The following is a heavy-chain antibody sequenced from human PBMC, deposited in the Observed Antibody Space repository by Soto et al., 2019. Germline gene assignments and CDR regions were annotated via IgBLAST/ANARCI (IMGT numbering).Heavy chain of an antibody. CDR1: GGTFSTYT. CDR3: ARRYCISTSCHYYGMDV. CDR2: IIPMFGTA. V-gene: IGHV1-69*12. Sequence: QVQLVQSGAEVKKPGSSVKVSCKASGGTFSTYTINWVRQAPGQGLEWMGGIIPMFGTANYAQKFQGRVTIAADESTSTADVELSSLRSEDTAVYYWARRYCISTSCHYYGMDVWGQGTTVTVSS. D-gene: IGHD2-2*01. J-gene: IGHJ6*02.